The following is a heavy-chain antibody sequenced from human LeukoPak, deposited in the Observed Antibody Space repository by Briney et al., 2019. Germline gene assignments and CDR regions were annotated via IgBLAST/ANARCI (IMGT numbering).Heavy chain of an antibody. V-gene: IGHV1-8*03. Sequence: GASVKVSCKASGYTFTSYDINLVRQATGQGLEWMGWMNPNSGNTGYAQKFQGRVTITRNTSISTAYMELSSLRSEDTAVYYCTRSHYRVRRDYYYYYMDIWGKGTTVTVSS. CDR3: TRSHYRVRRDYYYYYMDI. CDR2: MNPNSGNT. CDR1: GYTFTSYD. J-gene: IGHJ6*03. D-gene: IGHD1-14*01.